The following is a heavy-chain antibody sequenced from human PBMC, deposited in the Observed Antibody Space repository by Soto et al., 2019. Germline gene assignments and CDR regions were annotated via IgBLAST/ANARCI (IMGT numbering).Heavy chain of an antibody. CDR1: GFTFRSSV. D-gene: IGHD3-16*01. V-gene: IGHV3-30*12. CDR3: ARGLIKPAGGAFDI. J-gene: IGHJ3*02. CDR2: ISSDERNA. Sequence: GGSLRLSCAASGFTFRSSVVHWLRQAPGKGVEWVAVISSDERNADYADSVKGRFTISRDNSRDTLYLQMNSLRTEDTAVYHCARGLIKPAGGAFDIWGQGTLVTVSS.